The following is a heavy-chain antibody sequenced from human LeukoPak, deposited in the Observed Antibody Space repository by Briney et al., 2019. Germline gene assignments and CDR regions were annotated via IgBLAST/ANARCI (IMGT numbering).Heavy chain of an antibody. V-gene: IGHV1-8*01. Sequence: ASVKVSCKASGYTFTSYDINWVRQATGQGLEWMGWMNPNSGNTGYAQKFQGRVTMTRNTSISTAYKELSSLRSEDTAVYYCAREWHCSSTSCNNWFDPWGQGTLVTVSS. CDR1: GYTFTSYD. CDR2: MNPNSGNT. J-gene: IGHJ5*02. CDR3: AREWHCSSTSCNNWFDP. D-gene: IGHD2-2*01.